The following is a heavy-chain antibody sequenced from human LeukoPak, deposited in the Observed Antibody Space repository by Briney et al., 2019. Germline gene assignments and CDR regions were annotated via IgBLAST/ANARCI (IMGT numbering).Heavy chain of an antibody. CDR1: GYTFTGYY. CDR3: ARGCGRGYSGYDLGTRKYSSSWCDVDY. Sequence: GASVKVSCKASGYTFTGYYMHWVRQAPGQGLEWMGWINPNSGGTNYAQKFQGRVTMTRDTSISTAYMELSRLRSDDTAVYYCARGCGRGYSGYDLGTRKYSSSWCDVDYWGQGTLVTVSS. J-gene: IGHJ4*02. D-gene: IGHD5-12*01. CDR2: INPNSGGT. V-gene: IGHV1-2*02.